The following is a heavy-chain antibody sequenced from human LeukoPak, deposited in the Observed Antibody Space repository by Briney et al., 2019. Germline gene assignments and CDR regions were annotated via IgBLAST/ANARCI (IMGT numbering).Heavy chain of an antibody. J-gene: IGHJ3*02. CDR2: IYTSGST. CDR3: ARESVYGGNSPDAFDI. CDR1: GGSISSYY. Sequence: SETLSLTCTVSGGSISSYYWSWIRQPAGKGLEWIGRIYTSGSTNHNPSLKSRVTMSVDTSKNQFSLKLSSVTAADTAVYYCARESVYGGNSPDAFDIWGQGTMVTVSS. D-gene: IGHD4-23*01. V-gene: IGHV4-4*07.